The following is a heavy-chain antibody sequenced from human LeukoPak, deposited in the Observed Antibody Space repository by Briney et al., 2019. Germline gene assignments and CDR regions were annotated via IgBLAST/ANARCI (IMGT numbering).Heavy chain of an antibody. D-gene: IGHD3-22*01. CDR2: IYSGGST. CDR3: ASGNYYDSSGYYFDY. J-gene: IGHJ4*02. CDR1: GFTFSDYY. Sequence: GGSLRLSCAASGFTFSDYYMSWIRQAPGKGLEWVSVIYSGGSTYYADSVKGRFTISRDNSKNTLYLQMNSLRAEDTAVYYCASGNYYDSSGYYFDYWGQGTLVTVSS. V-gene: IGHV3-66*02.